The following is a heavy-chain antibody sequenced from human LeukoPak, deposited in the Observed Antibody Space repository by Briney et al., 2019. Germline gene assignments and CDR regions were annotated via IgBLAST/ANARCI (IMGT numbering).Heavy chain of an antibody. CDR3: ARRAVAENYFDY. Sequence: KPSETLSLTCTVSGGSITSYYWSWIRQPPGKGLEWIGYIYSSGSITYNPSLRSRVTISVDTSKNQFSLRLTSVTAADTAVYYCARRAVAENYFDYWGQGTLVTDSS. J-gene: IGHJ4*02. CDR2: IYSSGSI. CDR1: GGSITSYY. V-gene: IGHV4-59*08. D-gene: IGHD6-19*01.